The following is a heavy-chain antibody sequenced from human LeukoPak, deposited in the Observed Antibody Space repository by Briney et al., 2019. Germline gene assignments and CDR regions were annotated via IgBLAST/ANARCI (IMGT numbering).Heavy chain of an antibody. J-gene: IGHJ4*03. D-gene: IGHD3-16*01. V-gene: IGHV3-23*01. CDR2: IYNDGSRT. Sequence: GGSLRLSCAASGITFKYFAMSWLRQAPGKGLEWVSTIYNDGSRTGSPDSVKGRFTISRANSKDTFFLQMNSLRAEDTAIYFCAREYYGYFDYWGQGTLVTVSS. CDR3: AREYYGYFDY. CDR1: GITFKYFA.